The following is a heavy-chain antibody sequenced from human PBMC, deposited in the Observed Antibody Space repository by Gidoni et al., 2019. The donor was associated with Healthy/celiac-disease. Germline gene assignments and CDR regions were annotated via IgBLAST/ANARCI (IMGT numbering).Heavy chain of an antibody. CDR2: IDWDDYK. D-gene: IGHD4-17*01. V-gene: IGHV2-70*01. CDR1: GFSLITSRMC. CDR3: ARIRRTTFYYYGMDV. J-gene: IGHJ6*02. Sequence: QVTLRESGPALVKPTQTITLTCTFSGFSLITSRMCVSWIRQPPGKALEWLELIDWDDYKYYSTSLKTRITISKDTSKNQVVLTMTNMDPVDTATYYCARIRRTTFYYYGMDVWGQGTTVTVSS.